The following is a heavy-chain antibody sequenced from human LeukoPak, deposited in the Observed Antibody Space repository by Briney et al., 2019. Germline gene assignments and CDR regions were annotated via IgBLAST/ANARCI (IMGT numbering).Heavy chain of an antibody. Sequence: SETLSLTCTVSGGSFSSGSYYWSWIRQPPGKGLEWIGYIYYSGSTNYNPSLKSRVTISVDTSKNQFSLKLSSVTAADTAVYYCASAVWRHYGMDVWGQGTTVTVSS. CDR2: IYYSGST. CDR3: ASAVWRHYGMDV. CDR1: GGSFSSGSYY. V-gene: IGHV4-61*01. D-gene: IGHD3-16*01. J-gene: IGHJ6*02.